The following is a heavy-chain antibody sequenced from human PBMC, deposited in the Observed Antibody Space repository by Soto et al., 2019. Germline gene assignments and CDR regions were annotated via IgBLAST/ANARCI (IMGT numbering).Heavy chain of an antibody. J-gene: IGHJ4*02. CDR3: AKSLSAIPGDS. CDR1: GFTFSSYG. V-gene: IGHV3-7*05. CDR2: IKQDGSEK. Sequence: GGSLRLSCAASGFTFSSYGMSWVRQGPGKGPEWVANIKQDGSEKYYVDSVKGRFTISRDNAKNSLYLQMTSLRAEDTAVYHCAKSLSAIPGDSWGQGTLVTVSS. D-gene: IGHD2-2*01.